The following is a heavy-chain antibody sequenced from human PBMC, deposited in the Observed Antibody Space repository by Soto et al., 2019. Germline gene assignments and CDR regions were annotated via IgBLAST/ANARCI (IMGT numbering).Heavy chain of an antibody. CDR1: GASISSCNYY. CDR3: ARGREEAGGPFDY. Sequence: QVQLQESGPGLVKPSQTLSLTCSVSGASISSCNYYWSWIRQHPGKGLEWIGYIYYTGSTYYNPSLRSRMTISEDMSKNHFSLRLSSVTAADTAVYYCARGREEAGGPFDYWGQGTLVTVSS. V-gene: IGHV4-31*03. D-gene: IGHD3-10*01. CDR2: IYYTGST. J-gene: IGHJ4*02.